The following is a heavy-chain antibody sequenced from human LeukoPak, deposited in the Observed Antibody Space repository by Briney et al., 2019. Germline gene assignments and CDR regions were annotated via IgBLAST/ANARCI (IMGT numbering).Heavy chain of an antibody. CDR2: INPSGGST. J-gene: IGHJ4*02. V-gene: IGHV1-46*02. CDR3: ARQGTYSSAIGMGY. Sequence: ASVKVSCKASGYTFNNHYMYWVRQAPGQGLEWMGVINPSGGSTSYAQKFQGRVTMTRDTSTRTVYMEVNSLGSEDTAVYYCARQGTYSSAIGMGYWGQGTLVTVSS. D-gene: IGHD6-19*01. CDR1: GYTFNNHY.